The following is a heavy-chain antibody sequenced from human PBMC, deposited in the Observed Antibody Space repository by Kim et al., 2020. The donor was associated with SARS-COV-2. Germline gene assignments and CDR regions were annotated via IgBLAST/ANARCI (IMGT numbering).Heavy chain of an antibody. Sequence: GGSLRLSCAASGFTFSNYWMHWVRQAPGKGLVWVSHINSDGSRKTYAGSVKGRFTVSRDHAKNTLYLQMNSLRAEDTAMYYCASRIYTSFDSWGQGTLVTVSS. CDR1: GFTFSNYW. CDR2: INSDGSRK. V-gene: IGHV3-74*01. CDR3: ASRIYTSFDS. J-gene: IGHJ4*02.